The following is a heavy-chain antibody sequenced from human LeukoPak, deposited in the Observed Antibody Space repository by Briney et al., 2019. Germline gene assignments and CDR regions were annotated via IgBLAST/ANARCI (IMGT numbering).Heavy chain of an antibody. CDR1: GFTFSSYA. V-gene: IGHV3-23*01. CDR2: ISGSGGST. D-gene: IGHD3-22*01. CDR3: AKAYYYDSSGYYLSSPIDY. Sequence: GGSLRLSCAASGFTFSSYAMSWVRQAPGKGLEWVSAISGSGGSTYYADSVKGRFTISRDNSKNTLYLQMNSLRAEDTAVYYCAKAYYYDSSGYYLSSPIDYWGQGTLVTVSS. J-gene: IGHJ4*02.